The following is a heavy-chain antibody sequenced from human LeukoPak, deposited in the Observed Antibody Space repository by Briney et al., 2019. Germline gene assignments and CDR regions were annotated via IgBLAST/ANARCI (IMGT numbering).Heavy chain of an antibody. CDR3: AKSTHIVVVTARDAFDI. CDR2: VSWNSGSI. D-gene: IGHD2-21*02. CDR1: GFTFDDYA. Sequence: PGRSLRLSCAASGFTFDDYAIHWVRQAPGKGLEWVSGVSWNSGSIGYADSVKGRFTISRDNAKNSLYLQMNSLRAEDTALYYCAKSTHIVVVTARDAFDIWGQGTMVTVSS. J-gene: IGHJ3*02. V-gene: IGHV3-9*01.